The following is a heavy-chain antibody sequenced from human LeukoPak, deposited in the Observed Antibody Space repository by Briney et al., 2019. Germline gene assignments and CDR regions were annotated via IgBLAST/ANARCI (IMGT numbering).Heavy chain of an antibody. J-gene: IGHJ4*02. CDR1: DFTFSSYT. Sequence: GGSLRLSCVASDFTFSSYTMSWVRQAPGKGLEWVSAISGSGGSTYYADSVKGRFTISRDNSKNTLYLQMNSLRAEDTAVYYCAKWKYSNSGIDDYWGQGTLVTVTS. D-gene: IGHD6-6*01. CDR2: ISGSGGST. V-gene: IGHV3-23*01. CDR3: AKWKYSNSGIDDY.